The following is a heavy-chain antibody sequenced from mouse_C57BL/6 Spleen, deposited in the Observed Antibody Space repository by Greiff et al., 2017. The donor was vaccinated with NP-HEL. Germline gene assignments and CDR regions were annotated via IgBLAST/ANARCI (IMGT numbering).Heavy chain of an antibody. CDR2: IYPGDGDT. V-gene: IGHV1-82*01. CDR3: ARSNYGHDGGAMDY. D-gene: IGHD2-2*01. Sequence: VQLQQSGPELVKPGASVKISCKASGYAFSSSWMNWVKQRPGKGLEWIGRIYPGDGDTNYNGKFKGKATLTADKSSSTAYMQLSSLTSEDSAVYFCARSNYGHDGGAMDYWGQGTSVTVSS. J-gene: IGHJ4*01. CDR1: GYAFSSSW.